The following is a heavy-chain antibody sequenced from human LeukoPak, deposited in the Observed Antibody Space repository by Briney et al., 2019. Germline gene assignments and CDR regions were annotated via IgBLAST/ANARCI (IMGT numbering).Heavy chain of an antibody. D-gene: IGHD2-15*01. V-gene: IGHV3-23*01. CDR3: VREDIPATANY. CDR1: GFNFANHA. Sequence: GSLRLSCAASGFNFANHAMSWVRQTAGKGLKWVSAISGGGDITYYADSVKGRFTISRDNSKDTLFLQMHSLRPGDTAVYYCVREDIPATANYWGQGTLVTISS. CDR2: ISGGGDIT. J-gene: IGHJ4*02.